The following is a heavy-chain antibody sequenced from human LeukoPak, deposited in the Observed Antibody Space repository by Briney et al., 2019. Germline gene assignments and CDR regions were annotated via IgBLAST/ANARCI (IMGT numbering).Heavy chain of an antibody. J-gene: IGHJ5*02. D-gene: IGHD6-13*01. CDR3: ASYPGGAGGRSS. CDR1: GDPINSGVSH. V-gene: IGHV4-31*03. Sequence: SQTLSLTCSVSGDPINSGVSHWSWVRQPPGKGLEWIGYVLNSGSTFYNPSLESRLTISIDTSSNHFFLRLNSVTAADTAIYYCASYPGGAGGRSSWGQGILVTVSS. CDR2: VLNSGST.